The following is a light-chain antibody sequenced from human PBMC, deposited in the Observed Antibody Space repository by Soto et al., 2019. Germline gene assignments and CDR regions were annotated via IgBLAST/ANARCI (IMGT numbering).Light chain of an antibody. Sequence: IQMTQSPSSLSASVGDRVTITCRASQGISSYLAWYQQKPGKVPKLLIYGASTLHSGVPSRFSGSGSGTDFTLTINSLQTEDVATYYCQRYNSVPNTFGPGTKVDIK. CDR2: GAS. CDR1: QGISSY. CDR3: QRYNSVPNT. J-gene: IGKJ3*01. V-gene: IGKV1-27*01.